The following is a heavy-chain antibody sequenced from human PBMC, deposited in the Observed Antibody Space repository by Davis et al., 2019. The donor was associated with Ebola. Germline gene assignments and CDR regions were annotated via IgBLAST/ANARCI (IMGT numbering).Heavy chain of an antibody. J-gene: IGHJ4*02. CDR3: ARGPSTGNSFSH. Sequence: GESLKISCAASGFTLSSYSMSWVRQAPGKGLEWVSAISGSGGSKYYAGSVKGLFTISRDNAKNSLFLQMNSLVAEDTAVYYCARGPSTGNSFSHWGQGTLVTVSS. CDR1: GFTLSSYS. V-gene: IGHV3-21*01. D-gene: IGHD4-23*01. CDR2: ISGSGGSK.